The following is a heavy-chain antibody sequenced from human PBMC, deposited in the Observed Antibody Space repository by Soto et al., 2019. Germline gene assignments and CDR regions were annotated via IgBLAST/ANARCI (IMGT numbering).Heavy chain of an antibody. CDR1: GYDFSSYA. V-gene: IGHV1-3*05. CDR3: ARDGGDCGYRLIYYYYIDLDV. Sequence: QVQLVQSGAEEKQPGASVRLSCKASGYDFSSYAMHWVRQAPGQRLEWMGWINIGSGNTEYSQNFQDRITITRDTSSSTVYMELNSLKSEDTAVYYCARDGGDCGYRLIYYYYIDLDVWGQGTMVTVSS. CDR2: INIGSGNT. D-gene: IGHD5-12*01. J-gene: IGHJ6*02.